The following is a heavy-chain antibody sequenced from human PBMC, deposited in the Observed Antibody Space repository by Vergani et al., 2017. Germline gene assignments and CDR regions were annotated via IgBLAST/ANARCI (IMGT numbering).Heavy chain of an antibody. Sequence: QVQLQESGPGVVKPSQTLSLTCAVSGSSISSGDHCWTWIRQPPGKGLEWIGYIFYSGTTYDNPSLRSRLTISVDTSQNQFSLKWRSVTAADTAVYYCARVDTQVTATSHVYYMDVWGKGTTVVVSS. CDR3: ARVDTQVTATSHVYYMDV. D-gene: IGHD2-21*02. V-gene: IGHV4-31*11. J-gene: IGHJ6*03. CDR1: GSSISSGDHC. CDR2: IFYSGTT.